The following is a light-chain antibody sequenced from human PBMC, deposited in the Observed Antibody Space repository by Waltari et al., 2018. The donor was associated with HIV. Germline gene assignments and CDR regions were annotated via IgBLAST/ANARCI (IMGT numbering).Light chain of an antibody. Sequence: QSVLPQPPSVSAAPGQKVTISCSGSSSHIGTDSVSWYQHLPGAAPKLLIYDNDKRPSGIPDRFSGSKSGTSATLGITGLQTGDEADYYCGTWDTSLSGGVFGGGTKLTVL. V-gene: IGLV1-51*01. CDR2: DND. CDR3: GTWDTSLSGGV. J-gene: IGLJ3*02. CDR1: SSHIGTDS.